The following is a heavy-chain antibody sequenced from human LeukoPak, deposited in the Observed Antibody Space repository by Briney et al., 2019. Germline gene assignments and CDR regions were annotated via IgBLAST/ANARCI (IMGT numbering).Heavy chain of an antibody. J-gene: IGHJ4*02. D-gene: IGHD3-10*01. CDR1: GSTFTSYY. V-gene: IGHV1-2*04. CDR3: ARNYYGSGSYRDFDY. CDR2: INPNSGGT. Sequence: ASGKVSCKASGSTFTSYYMHWVRQAPGQGLEWMGWINPNSGGTNYAQKFQGWVTMTRDTSISTAYMELSRLRSDDTAVYYCARNYYGSGSYRDFDYWGQGTLVTVSS.